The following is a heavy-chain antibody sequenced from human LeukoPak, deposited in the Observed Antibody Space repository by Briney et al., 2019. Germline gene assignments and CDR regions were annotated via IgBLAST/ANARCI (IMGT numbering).Heavy chain of an antibody. CDR3: ARGGAYSSGYYLDY. D-gene: IGHD3-22*01. J-gene: IGHJ4*02. Sequence: GASVKVSCKASGYTLTSYAMHWVRQAPGQRLEWMGWINAGNGNTKYSQKFQGRVTITRDTSASTAYMELSSLRSEDTAVYYCARGGAYSSGYYLDYWGQGTLVTVSS. CDR1: GYTLTSYA. V-gene: IGHV1-3*01. CDR2: INAGNGNT.